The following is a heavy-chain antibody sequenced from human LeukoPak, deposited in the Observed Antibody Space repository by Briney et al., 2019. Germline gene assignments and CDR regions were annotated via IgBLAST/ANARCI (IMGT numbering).Heavy chain of an antibody. CDR3: ARGGTAMARHWFDP. CDR2: ISYSGST. J-gene: IGHJ5*02. D-gene: IGHD5-18*01. V-gene: IGHV4-59*01. Sequence: PSETLSLTCTVSGGSISSYYWNWIRQPPGKGLEWIGYISYSGSTKYNPSLKSRVTISVDTSKNQFSLKLSSVTAADTAVYYCARGGTAMARHWFDPWGQGTLVTVSS. CDR1: GGSISSYY.